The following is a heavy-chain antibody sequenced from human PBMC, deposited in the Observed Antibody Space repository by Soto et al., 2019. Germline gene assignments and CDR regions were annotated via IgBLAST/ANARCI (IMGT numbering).Heavy chain of an antibody. CDR2: IYYSGST. J-gene: IGHJ4*02. V-gene: IGHV4-31*03. Sequence: SETLCITCTFSGGSISIGGYYWSWIRQHPGKGLEWIGYIYYSGSTYYNPSLKSRVTISVDTSKNQFSLKLSSVTAADTAVYYCARAYNWNYDNRYYFDYWGQGTMVTVSS. CDR1: GGSISIGGYY. D-gene: IGHD1-7*01. CDR3: ARAYNWNYDNRYYFDY.